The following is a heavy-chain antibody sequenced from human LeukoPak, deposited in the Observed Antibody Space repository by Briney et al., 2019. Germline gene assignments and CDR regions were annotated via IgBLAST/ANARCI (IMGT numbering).Heavy chain of an antibody. CDR1: GGSISSYY. V-gene: IGHV4-34*01. Sequence: SETLSLTCTVSGGSISSYYWSWIRQPAGKGLEWIGEINHSGSTNYNPSLKSRVTISVDTSKNQFSVKLRSVTAADTAVYYCARVGPDITSWHYWGQGTLVTVSS. CDR2: INHSGST. J-gene: IGHJ4*02. D-gene: IGHD2-2*01. CDR3: ARVGPDITSWHY.